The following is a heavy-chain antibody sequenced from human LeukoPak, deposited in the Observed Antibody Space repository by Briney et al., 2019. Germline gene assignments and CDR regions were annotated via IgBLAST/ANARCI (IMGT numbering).Heavy chain of an antibody. J-gene: IGHJ4*02. V-gene: IGHV3-7*04. D-gene: IGHD5-24*01. CDR1: GFPFSSYW. CDR3: TRVGYIDEGIDY. Sequence: GKSLRLSCVASGFPFSSYWMTWVRQAPGKGLEWVANIKQDGSKKSYVDSVKGRFTISRDNAKNSLYLQMNSLRAEDTAIYYCTRVGYIDEGIDYWGQGTLVTVSS. CDR2: IKQDGSKK.